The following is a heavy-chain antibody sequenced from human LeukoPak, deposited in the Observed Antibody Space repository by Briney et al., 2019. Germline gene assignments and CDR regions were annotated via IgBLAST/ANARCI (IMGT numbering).Heavy chain of an antibody. CDR1: GFTVSSNY. CDR3: ARDSLPIGGSYRYTWFDP. D-gene: IGHD3-16*02. Sequence: GGSLRLSCAASGFTVSSNYMSWVRQAPGKGLEWVSVIYSGGSTYYADSVKGRFTISRDNSKNTLYLQMNSLRAEDTAVYYCARDSLPIGGSYRYTWFDPWGQGTLVTVSS. V-gene: IGHV3-53*01. CDR2: IYSGGST. J-gene: IGHJ5*02.